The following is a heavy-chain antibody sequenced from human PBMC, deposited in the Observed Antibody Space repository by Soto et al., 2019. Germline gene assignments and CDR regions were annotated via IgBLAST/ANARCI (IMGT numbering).Heavy chain of an antibody. CDR1: GGSFSDDASSSDWY. Sequence: SETLSLTCAVYGGSFSDDASSSDWYWNWIRQSPGKGLEWIGEIDRSGRTKYNPSLKSRVSISVDTSKNQFSLKLSSVTAADTAVYYCARGAYCSSTSCYRQQLDRWGQGTLVTVS. V-gene: IGHV4-34*01. CDR2: IDRSGRT. D-gene: IGHD2-2*01. J-gene: IGHJ4*02. CDR3: ARGAYCSSTSCYRQQLDR.